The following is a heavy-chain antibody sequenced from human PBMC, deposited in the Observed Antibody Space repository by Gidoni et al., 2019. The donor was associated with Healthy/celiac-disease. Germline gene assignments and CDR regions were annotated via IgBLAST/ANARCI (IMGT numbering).Heavy chain of an antibody. J-gene: IGHJ3*02. Sequence: EVQLVQSGAEVKKPGESLKISCKGSGYSFTSYWIGWVRQMPGKGLEWMGIIYPGDSDTRYSPSFQGQVTISADKSISTAYLQWSSLKASDTAMYYCARRGGYYYDSSGPLGAFDIWGQGTMVTVSS. CDR1: GYSFTSYW. D-gene: IGHD3-22*01. CDR2: IYPGDSDT. V-gene: IGHV5-51*03. CDR3: ARRGGYYYDSSGPLGAFDI.